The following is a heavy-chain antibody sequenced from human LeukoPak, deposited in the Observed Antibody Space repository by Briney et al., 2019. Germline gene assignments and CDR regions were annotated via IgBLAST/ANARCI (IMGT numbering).Heavy chain of an antibody. CDR2: ISYDGSNK. CDR3: ARSKEGAFDI. CDR1: GFTLSSFA. Sequence: QPGRSLRLSCAPSGFTLSSFAMHWVRQAPGKGLEWVAVISYDGSNKYYADSVKGRFTISRDNSKNTLYLQMNSLRAEDTAVYYCARSKEGAFDIWGQGTMVTVSS. V-gene: IGHV3-30*04. J-gene: IGHJ3*02. D-gene: IGHD3-16*01.